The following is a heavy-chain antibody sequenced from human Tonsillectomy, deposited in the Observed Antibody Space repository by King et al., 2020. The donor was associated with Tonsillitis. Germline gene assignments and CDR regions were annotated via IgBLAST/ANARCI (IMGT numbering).Heavy chain of an antibody. Sequence: LQLQESGPGLVKPSETLSLTCTVSGGSISSSSYYWGWIRQPPGKGLEWIGSIYYSGSTYYNPSLKSRVTISVDTSKNQFSLKLSSVTAADTAVYYCAVSYDRSGYYYQPRSPLYGLDVWGQGTTVTVSS. V-gene: IGHV4-39*07. CDR2: IYYSGST. D-gene: IGHD3-22*01. J-gene: IGHJ6*02. CDR3: AVSYDRSGYYYQPRSPLYGLDV. CDR1: GGSISSSSYY.